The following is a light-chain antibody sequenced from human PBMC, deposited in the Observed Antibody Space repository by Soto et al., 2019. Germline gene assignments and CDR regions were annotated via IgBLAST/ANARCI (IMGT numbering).Light chain of an antibody. CDR1: ISNSGSNY. CDR2: SND. V-gene: IGLV1-47*02. J-gene: IGLJ1*01. Sequence: QSVLTQPPSASGTPGQRVAISCSGSISNSGSNYVYWYQQLPGTAPKLLIYSNDQRPSGVSDRFSGSKSGNTASLTVSGLQAADEADYFYKSYAGSNTYVFGSGTKLTVL. CDR3: KSYAGSNTYV.